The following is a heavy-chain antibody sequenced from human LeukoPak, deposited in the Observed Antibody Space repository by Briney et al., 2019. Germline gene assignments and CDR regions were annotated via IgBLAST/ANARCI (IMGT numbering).Heavy chain of an antibody. CDR3: ARETVVYYFDY. J-gene: IGHJ4*02. D-gene: IGHD4-23*01. CDR2: IYTSGST. CDR1: GGSISSGSYY. V-gene: IGHV4-61*02. Sequence: SETLSLTCTVSGGSISSGSYYWSWLRQPAGKGLEWIGRIYTSGSTNYNPSLKSRVTISVDTSKNQFSLKLSSVTAADTAVYYCARETVVYYFDYWGQGTLVTVSS.